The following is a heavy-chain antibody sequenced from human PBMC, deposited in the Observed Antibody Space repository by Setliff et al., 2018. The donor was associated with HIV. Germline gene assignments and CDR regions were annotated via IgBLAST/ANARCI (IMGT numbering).Heavy chain of an antibody. CDR1: GASVTNVLYY. J-gene: IGHJ4*02. Sequence: SETLSLTCTVSGASVTNVLYYWSWLRQPAGKGLEWIGHIYTSGNSRYTNYTSSLESRVVISVDTSKNQFSLKLTSVTAADTAVYYCVTSSSWSSRLNFWGPGMLVTVSS. V-gene: IGHV4-61*09. D-gene: IGHD2-2*01. CDR2: IYTSGNSRYT. CDR3: VTSSSWSSRLNF.